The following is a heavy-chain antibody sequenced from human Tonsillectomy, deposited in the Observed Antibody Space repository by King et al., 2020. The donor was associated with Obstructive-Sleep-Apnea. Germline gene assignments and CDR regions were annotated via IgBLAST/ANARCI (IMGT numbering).Heavy chain of an antibody. CDR1: GFTFSSYA. CDR3: ARGRKRDYSYYGMDV. D-gene: IGHD1-14*01. Sequence: VQLVESGGGLVQPGGSLRLSCAASGFTFSSYAMHWVRQAPGKGLEYGSAISSNGGSTYYANSVKGRFTISIDNSKNTLYLQMGSLRAEDMAVYYCARGRKRDYSYYGMDVWGQGTTVTVSS. V-gene: IGHV3-64*01. J-gene: IGHJ6*02. CDR2: ISSNGGST.